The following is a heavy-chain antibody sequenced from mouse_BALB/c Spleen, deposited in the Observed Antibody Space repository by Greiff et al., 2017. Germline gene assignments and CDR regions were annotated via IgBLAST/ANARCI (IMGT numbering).Heavy chain of an antibody. D-gene: IGHD1-1*01. Sequence: EVKVVESGGGLVQPGGSRKLSCAASGFTFSSFGMHWVRQAPEKGLEWVAYISSGSSTIYYADTVKGRFTISRDNPKNTLFLQMTSLRSEDTAMYYCARERYYYGSSYLYYAMDYWGQGTSVTVSS. CDR2: ISSGSSTI. V-gene: IGHV5-17*02. CDR3: ARERYYYGSSYLYYAMDY. J-gene: IGHJ4*01. CDR1: GFTFSSFG.